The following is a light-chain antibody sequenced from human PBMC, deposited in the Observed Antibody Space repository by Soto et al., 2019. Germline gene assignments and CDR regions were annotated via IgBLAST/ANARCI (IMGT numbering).Light chain of an antibody. CDR3: SSYAGSNNLRVV. V-gene: IGLV2-8*01. J-gene: IGLJ2*01. CDR1: SSDVGGYNY. CDR2: EVS. Sequence: QSALTQPPSASGSPGQSVTISCTGTSSDVGGYNYVSWYQQHPGKAPKLMIYEVSKRASGVPDRFSGSKSGNTASLTVSGHQAEDEADYYCSSYAGSNNLRVVFGGGTKLTVL.